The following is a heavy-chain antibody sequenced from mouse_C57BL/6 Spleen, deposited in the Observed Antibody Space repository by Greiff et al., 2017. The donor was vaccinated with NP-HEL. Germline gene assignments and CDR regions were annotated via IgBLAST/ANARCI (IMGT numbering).Heavy chain of an antibody. CDR2: FHPYNDDT. CDR3: ARRGDGPAWFAY. Sequence: LVESGAELVKPGASVKMSCKASGYTFTTYPIEWMKQNHGKSLEWIGNFHPYNDDTKYNEKFKGKATLTVEKSSSTVYLELSRLTSDDSAVYYCARRGDGPAWFAYWGQGTLVTVSA. D-gene: IGHD1-1*01. CDR1: GYTFTTYP. V-gene: IGHV1-47*01. J-gene: IGHJ3*01.